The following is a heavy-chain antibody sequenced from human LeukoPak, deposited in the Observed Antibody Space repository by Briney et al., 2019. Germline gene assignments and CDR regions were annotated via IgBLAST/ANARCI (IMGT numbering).Heavy chain of an antibody. J-gene: IGHJ4*02. CDR2: ISGSGGST. CDR3: AKGGYYDSSGYYVLDY. V-gene: IGHV3-23*01. CDR1: GFTFSRYA. D-gene: IGHD3-22*01. Sequence: PGGSLRLSCAASGFTFSRYAMSWVRQAPGKGLEWVSAISGSGGSTYYADSVKGRFTISRDNSKNTLYLQMNSLRAEDTAVYYCAKGGYYDSSGYYVLDYWGQGTLVTVSS.